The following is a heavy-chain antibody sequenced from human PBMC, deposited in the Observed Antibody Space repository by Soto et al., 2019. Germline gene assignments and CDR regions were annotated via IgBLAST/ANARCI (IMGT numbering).Heavy chain of an antibody. D-gene: IGHD1-26*01. J-gene: IGHJ4*02. CDR2: IYYSGST. CDR1: GGSISSSSYY. Sequence: SETLSLTCTVSGGSISSSSYYWGWIRQPPGKGLEWIGSIYYSGSTYYNPSLKSRVTISVDTSKNQFSLKLSSVTAADTAVYYCARQSTRSFPYDFDYWGQGTLVTVSS. V-gene: IGHV4-39*01. CDR3: ARQSTRSFPYDFDY.